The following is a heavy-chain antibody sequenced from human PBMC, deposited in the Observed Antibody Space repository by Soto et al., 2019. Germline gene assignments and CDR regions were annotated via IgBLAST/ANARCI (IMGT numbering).Heavy chain of an antibody. CDR2: IYHSGST. CDR3: ARCSPYYYDSSGLFDC. CDR1: GGSISSGGYS. D-gene: IGHD3-22*01. J-gene: IGHJ4*02. V-gene: IGHV4-30-2*01. Sequence: PSETLSLTCAVSGGSISSGGYSWSWIRQPPGKGLEWIGYIYHSGSTYYNPSLKSRVTISVDRSKNQFSLKLSSVTAADTAVYYCARCSPYYYDSSGLFDCWGQGTLVTVSS.